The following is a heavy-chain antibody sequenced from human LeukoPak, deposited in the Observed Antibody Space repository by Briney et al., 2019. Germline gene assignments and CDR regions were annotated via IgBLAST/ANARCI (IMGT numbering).Heavy chain of an antibody. V-gene: IGHV3-23*01. J-gene: IGHJ4*02. CDR2: ISGSGSHT. CDR3: AKEERYFDY. CDR1: GFTFTTYG. D-gene: IGHD1-1*01. Sequence: GGSLRLSCAASGFTFTTYGMNWVRQAPGKGLEWVSAISGSGSHTYYADFVKGRFTISRDNSKNTLYLQMNSLRAEDTAVYYCAKEERYFDYWGQGTLVTVSS.